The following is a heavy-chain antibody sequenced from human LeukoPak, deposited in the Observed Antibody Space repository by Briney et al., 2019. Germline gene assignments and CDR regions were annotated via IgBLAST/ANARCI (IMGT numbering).Heavy chain of an antibody. J-gene: IGHJ4*02. CDR2: ISSSSAYT. V-gene: IGHV3-21*01. Sequence: GGSLRLSCAASGFTFSSYEMNWVRQAPGKGLEWVSSISSSSAYTYYADSVKGRFTISRDNAKNSLYLQMNSLRAEDTDVYYCARGYDSSGYYYLDYWGQGTLVTVSS. CDR3: ARGYDSSGYYYLDY. CDR1: GFTFSSYE. D-gene: IGHD3-22*01.